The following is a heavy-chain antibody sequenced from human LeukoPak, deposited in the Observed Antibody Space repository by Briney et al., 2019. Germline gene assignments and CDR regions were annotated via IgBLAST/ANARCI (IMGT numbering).Heavy chain of an antibody. CDR1: GGSISSSSDY. Sequence: SETLSLTCTVSGGSISSSSDYWGWIRQPPWKGLEWIGSIYYSGSTYYNPSLKSRVTISVDTSKNQFSLKLSSVTAADTAVYYCVRHVAYYYGSGSYYNGLWYFDYWGQGTLVTVSS. V-gene: IGHV4-39*01. J-gene: IGHJ4*02. D-gene: IGHD3-10*01. CDR2: IYYSGST. CDR3: VRHVAYYYGSGSYYNGLWYFDY.